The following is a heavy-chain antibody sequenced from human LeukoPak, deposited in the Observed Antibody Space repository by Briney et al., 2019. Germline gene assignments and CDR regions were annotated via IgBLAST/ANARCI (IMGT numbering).Heavy chain of an antibody. Sequence: ASVKVSCKASGYTFTSYGISWVRQAPGQGLEWMGWISAYNGNTNYAQKLQGRVTMTTDTSTSTAYMELRSLRSDDTAVYYCARSPAGYDFWSGYYTVRAFDIWGQGTMVTVSS. CDR1: GYTFTSYG. J-gene: IGHJ3*02. V-gene: IGHV1-18*01. CDR3: ARSPAGYDFWSGYYTVRAFDI. D-gene: IGHD3-3*01. CDR2: ISAYNGNT.